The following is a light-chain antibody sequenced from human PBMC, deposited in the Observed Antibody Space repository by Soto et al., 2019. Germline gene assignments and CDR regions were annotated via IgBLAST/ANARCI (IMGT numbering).Light chain of an antibody. CDR2: STT. CDR1: TGPVTSGFY. CDR3: GTRDSSRIGYV. V-gene: IGLV7-43*01. J-gene: IGLJ1*01. Sequence: QSVVTQEPSLTVSPGGTVTLTCASSTGPVTSGFYPHWVQQKPGQAPRTLIYSTTNKHSWTPDRFSGSKSGTSATLDITGLQTGDEADYYCGTRDSSRIGYVFGTGTKLTVL.